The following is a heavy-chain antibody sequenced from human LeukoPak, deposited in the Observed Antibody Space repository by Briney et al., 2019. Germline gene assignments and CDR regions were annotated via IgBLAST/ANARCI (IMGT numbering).Heavy chain of an antibody. Sequence: PGGSLRLSCAGSGFTFSTYSMTWVRQAPGKGLEWVASISSSTAYTAYADSVKGRFTISRDNAKNSLFLQMNSLRPEDTAVYYCAKDRYSIWYLTLDYWGQGTLVTVSS. CDR1: GFTFSTYS. J-gene: IGHJ4*02. CDR2: ISSSTAYT. CDR3: AKDRYSIWYLTLDY. D-gene: IGHD6-13*01. V-gene: IGHV3-21*06.